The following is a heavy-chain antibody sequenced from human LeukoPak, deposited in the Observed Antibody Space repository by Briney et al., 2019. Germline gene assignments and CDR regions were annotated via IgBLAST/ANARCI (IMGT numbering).Heavy chain of an antibody. V-gene: IGHV3-7*03. CDR3: EAYGSV. CDR1: GLIFSNYW. D-gene: IGHD3-10*01. CDR2: IKEDGSET. J-gene: IGHJ4*02. Sequence: GGSLRLSCAASGLIFSNYWMTWVRQAPGKGLGWVANIKEDGSETYYVDSVKGRFTISRDNDENTLYLQMNSLRAEDTAVYYCEAYGSVWGQGALVIVSS.